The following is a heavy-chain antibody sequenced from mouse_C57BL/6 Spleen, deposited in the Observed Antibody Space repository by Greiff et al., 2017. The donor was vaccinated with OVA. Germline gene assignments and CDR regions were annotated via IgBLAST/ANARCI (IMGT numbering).Heavy chain of an antibody. CDR1: GYTFTSYW. Sequence: VKLVESGAELVRPGSSVKLSCKASGYTFTSYWMDWVKQRPGQGLEWIGNIYPSDSETHYNQKFKDKATLTVDKSSSTAYMQLSSLTSEDSAVYYCARYLRPYYFDYWGQGTTLTVSS. V-gene: IGHV1-61*01. J-gene: IGHJ2*01. D-gene: IGHD1-2*01. CDR3: ARYLRPYYFDY. CDR2: IYPSDSET.